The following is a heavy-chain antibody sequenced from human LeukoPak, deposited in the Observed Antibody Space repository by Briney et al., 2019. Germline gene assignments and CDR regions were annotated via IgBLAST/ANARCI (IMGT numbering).Heavy chain of an antibody. V-gene: IGHV3-33*01. CDR1: GFTFSSYG. CDR2: IWYDGSNK. CDR3: ARAGNIAVASTERCFDY. J-gene: IGHJ4*02. Sequence: GGSLRLSCAASGFTFSSYGMHWVRQAPGKGLEWVAVIWYDGSNKYYADSVKGRFTISRDNSKNTLYLQMNSLRAEDTAVYYCARAGNIAVASTERCFDYWGQGTLVTVSS. D-gene: IGHD6-19*01.